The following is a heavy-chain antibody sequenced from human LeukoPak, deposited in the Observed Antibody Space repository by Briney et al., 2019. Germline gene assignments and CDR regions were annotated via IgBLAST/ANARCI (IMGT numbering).Heavy chain of an antibody. Sequence: GGSLRLSCAASGFTFSSYAMSWVRQAPGKGLEWVSAISGSGGSTYYADSVKGRFTISRDNSKNTLYLQMNSLRAEDTAVYYCATPPRSQIVLVPAAIDYWGKETLVTVSS. CDR2: ISGSGGST. J-gene: IGHJ4*02. CDR3: ATPPRSQIVLVPAAIDY. CDR1: GFTFSSYA. V-gene: IGHV3-23*01. D-gene: IGHD2-2*01.